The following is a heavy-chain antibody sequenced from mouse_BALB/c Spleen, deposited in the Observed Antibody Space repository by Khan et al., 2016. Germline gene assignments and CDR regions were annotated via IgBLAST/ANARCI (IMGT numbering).Heavy chain of an antibody. J-gene: IGHJ1*01. V-gene: IGHV9-3-1*01. CDR3: AIYRYYYGSSWYFDV. CDR1: GYTFTNYG. Sequence: QIQLVQSGPELKKPGKTVKISCKASGYTFTNYGMNWVKQDPGKGLKWMGWINTYSGESTYADDFKGRFAFSLETSANTAYLQINNLKNEDTANYFFAIYRYYYGSSWYFDVWGAGPTVTVSS. D-gene: IGHD1-1*01. CDR2: INTYSGES.